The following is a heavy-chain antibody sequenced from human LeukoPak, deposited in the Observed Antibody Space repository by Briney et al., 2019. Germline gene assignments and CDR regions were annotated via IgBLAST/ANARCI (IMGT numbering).Heavy chain of an antibody. CDR3: AKGKGVYLRFLEWLPVYFDY. Sequence: TGGSLRLSCAASGFTFSSYAMSWVRQAPGKGLEWVSAISGSGGSTYYAGSVKGRFTISRDNSKNTLYLQMNSLRAEDTAVYYCAKGKGVYLRFLEWLPVYFDYWGQGTLVTVSS. D-gene: IGHD3-3*01. CDR2: ISGSGGST. V-gene: IGHV3-23*01. CDR1: GFTFSSYA. J-gene: IGHJ4*02.